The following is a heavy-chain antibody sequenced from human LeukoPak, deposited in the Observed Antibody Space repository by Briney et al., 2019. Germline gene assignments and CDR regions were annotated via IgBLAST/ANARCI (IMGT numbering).Heavy chain of an antibody. D-gene: IGHD3-16*01. J-gene: IGHJ6*03. Sequence: SETLSLTCTVSGGSISSYYWSSIRQPPGKGLEWIGYIYYSGSTNYNPSLKSRVTISVDTSKNQFSLKLSSVTAADTAVYYCARSTGEYMDVWGKGTTVTVSS. V-gene: IGHV4-59*01. CDR1: GGSISSYY. CDR2: IYYSGST. CDR3: ARSTGEYMDV.